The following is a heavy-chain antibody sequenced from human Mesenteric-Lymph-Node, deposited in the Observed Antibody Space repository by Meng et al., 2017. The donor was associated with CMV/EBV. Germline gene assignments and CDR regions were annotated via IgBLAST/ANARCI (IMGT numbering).Heavy chain of an antibody. CDR1: GGSFSGYY. CDR2: INHSGST. J-gene: IGHJ4*02. Sequence: GSLRLSCAVYGGSFSGYYWSWIRQPPGKGLEWIGEINHSGSTNYNPSLKSRVTISVDTSKNQFSLKLSSVTAADTAVYYCARVAWNHLVDHWGQGTLVTVSS. D-gene: IGHD1-1*01. V-gene: IGHV4-34*01. CDR3: ARVAWNHLVDH.